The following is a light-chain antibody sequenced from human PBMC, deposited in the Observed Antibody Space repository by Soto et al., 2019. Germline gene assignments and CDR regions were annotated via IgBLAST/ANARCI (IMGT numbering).Light chain of an antibody. Sequence: EIVLTQSPDTLSLSPGDRATLSCRASQGVSNLLAWYQQRPGQAPRLLIYDASKRATGVPARFSGSGSGTDFTLTISSLEPEDFAVYDCQQRADWPPALTFGGGTKVDI. CDR1: QGVSNL. V-gene: IGKV3-11*01. CDR3: QQRADWPPALT. CDR2: DAS. J-gene: IGKJ4*01.